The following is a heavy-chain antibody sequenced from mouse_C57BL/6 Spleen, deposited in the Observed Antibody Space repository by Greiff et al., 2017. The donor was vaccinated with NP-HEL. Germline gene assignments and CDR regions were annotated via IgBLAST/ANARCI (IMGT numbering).Heavy chain of an antibody. Sequence: VQLQQSGPELVNPGASVKISCKASGYAFSSSWMNWVKQRPGKGLEWIGRIYPGDGDTNYNGKFKGKATLTADKSSSTAYMQLSSLTSEDSAVYFCARTTVVAPSFDYWGQGTTLTVSS. CDR1: GYAFSSSW. CDR3: ARTTVVAPSFDY. CDR2: IYPGDGDT. D-gene: IGHD1-1*01. J-gene: IGHJ2*01. V-gene: IGHV1-82*01.